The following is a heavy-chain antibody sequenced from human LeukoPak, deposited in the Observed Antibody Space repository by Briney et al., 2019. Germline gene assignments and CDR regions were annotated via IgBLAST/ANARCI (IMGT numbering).Heavy chain of an antibody. J-gene: IGHJ4*02. V-gene: IGHV1-2*02. Sequence: ASVKVSCKACGYTFTGYYLHWVRQAPGQGLEWMGWINPNSSATNYAQRFRGRVTMTRDTSISTAYMELNRLTSDDTAVYYCARAVLVASYPLDSWGQGSLAIVSS. CDR3: ARAVLVASYPLDS. D-gene: IGHD5-12*01. CDR2: INPNSSAT. CDR1: GYTFTGYY.